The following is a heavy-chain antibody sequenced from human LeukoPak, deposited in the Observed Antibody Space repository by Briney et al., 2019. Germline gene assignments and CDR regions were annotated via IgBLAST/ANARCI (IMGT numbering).Heavy chain of an antibody. D-gene: IGHD6-13*01. CDR3: ARDEYGKSRRRGYSSSWFPHPPDY. J-gene: IGHJ4*02. V-gene: IGHV1-46*01. CDR1: GYTFTSYY. Sequence: ASVKVSCKASGYTFTSYYMHWVRQAPGQGLEWVGIINPSGGSTSYAQKFQGRVTMTRDTSTSTVYMELSSLRSEDAAVYYCARDEYGKSRRRGYSSSWFPHPPDYWGQGTLVTVSS. CDR2: INPSGGST.